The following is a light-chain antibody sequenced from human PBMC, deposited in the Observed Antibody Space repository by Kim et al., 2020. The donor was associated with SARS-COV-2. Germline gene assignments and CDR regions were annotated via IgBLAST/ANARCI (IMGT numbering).Light chain of an antibody. CDR3: QQYGSSPRT. J-gene: IGKJ1*01. CDR2: GAS. CDR1: QRVGSNN. Sequence: SPGERATLACRASQRVGSNNLAWFQQKPGQAPRLLIYGASSRATGIPDRFSGGGPATDFALTISRLEPEDFAVYYCQQYGSSPRTFGQGTKVDIK. V-gene: IGKV3-20*01.